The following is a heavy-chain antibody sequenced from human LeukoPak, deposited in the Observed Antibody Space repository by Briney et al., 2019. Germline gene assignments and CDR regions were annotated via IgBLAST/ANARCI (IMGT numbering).Heavy chain of an antibody. D-gene: IGHD5-18*01. CDR1: GFTVSSNY. CDR2: IYSGGST. CDR3: ARDSNVDTAMVLDYYGMDV. Sequence: AGGSLRLSCAASGFTVSSNYMSWVRQAPGKGLEWVSVIYSGGSTYYADSVKGRFTISRDNSKNTLYLQMNSLRAEDTAVYHCARDSNVDTAMVLDYYGMDVWGQGTTVTVSS. J-gene: IGHJ6*02. V-gene: IGHV3-66*01.